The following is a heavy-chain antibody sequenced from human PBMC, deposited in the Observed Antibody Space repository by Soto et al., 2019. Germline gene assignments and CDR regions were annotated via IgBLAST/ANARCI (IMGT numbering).Heavy chain of an antibody. V-gene: IGHV2-5*02. CDR1: GFSLSTTGVG. CDR3: AHRPPPDNSGQIFFDY. J-gene: IGHJ4*02. CDR2: IYWDDDK. Sequence: SGPTLVNPTQTLTLTCTFSGFSLSTTGVGVGWIRQPPGKALEWLALIYWDDDKRYSPSLKSRLTITKDTSKNQVVLTMTNMDPVDTATYYCAHRPPPDNSGQIFFDYWGQGTLVTVSS. D-gene: IGHD3-22*01.